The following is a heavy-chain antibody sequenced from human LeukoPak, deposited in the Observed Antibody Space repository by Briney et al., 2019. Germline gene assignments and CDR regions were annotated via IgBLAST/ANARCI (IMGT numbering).Heavy chain of an antibody. CDR3: ARGRTVVRGVIITR. CDR1: GGSFSVYY. CDR2: INHSGST. V-gene: IGHV4-34*01. Sequence: SETLSLTCAVYGGSFSVYYWSWIRQPPGKGLEWIGEINHSGSTNYNPSLKSRVTISVDTSKNQFSLKLSSVTAADTAVYYCARGRTVVRGVIITRWGQGTLVTVSS. J-gene: IGHJ4*02. D-gene: IGHD3-10*01.